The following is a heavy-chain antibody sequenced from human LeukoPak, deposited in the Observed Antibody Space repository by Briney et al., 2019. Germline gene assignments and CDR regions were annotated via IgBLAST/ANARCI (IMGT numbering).Heavy chain of an antibody. V-gene: IGHV3-66*01. CDR2: IYSGGST. Sequence: ETLSLTCAVYGGSFSGYYWSWVRQAPGKGLEWVSVIYSGGSTYYADSVKGRFTISRDNSKNTLYLQMNSLRAEDTAVYYCARDRFRRDGYNYGRDGAFDIWGQGTMVTVSS. D-gene: IGHD5-24*01. CDR3: ARDRFRRDGYNYGRDGAFDI. CDR1: GGSFSGYY. J-gene: IGHJ3*02.